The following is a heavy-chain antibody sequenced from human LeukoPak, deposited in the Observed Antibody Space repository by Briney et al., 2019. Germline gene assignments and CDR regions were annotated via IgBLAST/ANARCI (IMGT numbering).Heavy chain of an antibody. J-gene: IGHJ4*02. CDR2: IRCDGKNK. D-gene: IGHD3-22*01. CDR1: GFTFSSYG. Sequence: GGSLRLSCAASGFTFSSYGMHWVRQAPGKGLEWVSFIRCDGKNKYYADYVKGRFTSSRDNSKNKLHLQKISLRAEDTAVYYCAKSTPYYYGSSGYYEGDYWGQGTLVTVSS. CDR3: AKSTPYYYGSSGYYEGDY. V-gene: IGHV3-30*02.